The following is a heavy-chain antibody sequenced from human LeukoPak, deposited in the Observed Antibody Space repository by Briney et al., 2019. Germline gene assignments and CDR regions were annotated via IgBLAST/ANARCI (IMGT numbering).Heavy chain of an antibody. CDR1: GGTFSSYA. CDR2: IIPIFGTA. Sequence: ASVKVSCKASGGTFSSYAISWVRQAPGQGLEWMGGIIPIFGTANYAQKFQGRVTITADESTSTAYMELSSLRSEDTAVYYCARDQYYYDSSGYWALDYWGQGALVTVSS. CDR3: ARDQYYYDSSGYWALDY. J-gene: IGHJ4*02. D-gene: IGHD3-22*01. V-gene: IGHV1-69*13.